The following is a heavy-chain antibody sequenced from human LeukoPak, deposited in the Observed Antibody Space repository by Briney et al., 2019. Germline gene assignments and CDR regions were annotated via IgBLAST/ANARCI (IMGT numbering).Heavy chain of an antibody. Sequence: GGSLRLSCVASGFTFSKNSMSWVRQAPGKGLEWISYISSGSVTTYYADSVKGRFTISRDNAKNSLYLQMNSLRAEDTAVYYCARSSRELGGYAPWELMPPFDYWGQGTLVTVSS. D-gene: IGHD1-7*01. CDR2: ISSGSVTT. CDR3: ARSSRELGGYAPWELMPPFDY. J-gene: IGHJ4*02. V-gene: IGHV3-48*01. CDR1: GFTFSKNS.